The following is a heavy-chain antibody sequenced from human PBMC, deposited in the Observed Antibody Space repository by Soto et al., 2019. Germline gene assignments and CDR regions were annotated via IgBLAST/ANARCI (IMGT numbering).Heavy chain of an antibody. J-gene: IGHJ4*02. V-gene: IGHV4-4*02. CDR2: IFHDGTA. Sequence: ASETLSLTCAVSGVSLTSGNWWTWVRQSPQRGLEYIGEIFHDGTANYYPSFERRVAMSVDTFRNQFALKLTSVTAADTAVYFCARLVYDTRLNYMYFDFWGPGTLVTVSS. CDR3: ARLVYDTRLNYMYFDF. CDR1: GVSLTSGNW. D-gene: IGHD3-10*01.